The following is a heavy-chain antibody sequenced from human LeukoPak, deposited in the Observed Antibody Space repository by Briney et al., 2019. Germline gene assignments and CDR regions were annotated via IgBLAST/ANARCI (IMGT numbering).Heavy chain of an antibody. CDR2: IYYTGST. V-gene: IGHV4-59*08. J-gene: IGHJ4*02. CDR3: ARHRAYSSSSPFDY. Sequence: SETLSLTCSVSVDSIRILYGSCVRDPPRRGLEGIGYIYYTGSTNYNLSLKSRVPMFVDMSQNQFSRRLSSVTAADTAVDYCARHRAYSSSSPFDYWGQGTLVTVSS. CDR1: VDSIRILY. D-gene: IGHD6-6*01.